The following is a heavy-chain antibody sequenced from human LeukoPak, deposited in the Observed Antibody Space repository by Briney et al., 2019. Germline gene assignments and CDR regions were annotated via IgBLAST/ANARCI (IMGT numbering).Heavy chain of an antibody. J-gene: IGHJ5*02. Sequence: GESLKISCKGSGYSFTNYWTGWVRQMPGNGLEWMGVINLGDSETRYSPSFQGQVTISGDRSIRTAYLQLSSLKASDSAMYYCARRYSGSYWNRFDPWGQGTLVTVSS. CDR1: GYSFTNYW. CDR3: ARRYSGSYWNRFDP. CDR2: INLGDSET. V-gene: IGHV5-51*01. D-gene: IGHD1-26*01.